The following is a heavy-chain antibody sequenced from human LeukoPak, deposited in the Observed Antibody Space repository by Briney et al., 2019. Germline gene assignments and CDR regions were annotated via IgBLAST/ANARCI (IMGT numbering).Heavy chain of an antibody. Sequence: QSGGSLRLSCAASGFTFSDHHMDWVRQAPGEGLEWVACIRNKANRYTTEYAASVKGRFTISRDDSENSLYLQMDSLKTEDTAVYYCARSPLGIAPFDYWGQGTLVTVSS. V-gene: IGHV3-72*01. CDR1: GFTFSDHH. J-gene: IGHJ4*02. CDR2: IRNKANRYTT. D-gene: IGHD7-27*01. CDR3: ARSPLGIAPFDY.